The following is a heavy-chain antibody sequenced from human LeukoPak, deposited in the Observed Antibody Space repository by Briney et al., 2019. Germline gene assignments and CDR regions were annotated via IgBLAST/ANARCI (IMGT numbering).Heavy chain of an antibody. Sequence: GGCLTLSCAASGFSFNICAISWLRQAPGKWLGWVSSIGSTDQYQADSVKGRFHVSRDNSKTTLYLPLNNLSAEDSAVYYCTKDATPGNAIWDYFGKWGQGTLVTVSS. V-gene: IGHV3-23*01. CDR1: GFSFNICA. D-gene: IGHD1-1*01. CDR2: IGSTDQ. J-gene: IGHJ4*02. CDR3: TKDATPGNAIWDYFGK.